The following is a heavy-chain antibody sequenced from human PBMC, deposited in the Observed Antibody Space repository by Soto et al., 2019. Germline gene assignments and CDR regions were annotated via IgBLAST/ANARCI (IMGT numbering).Heavy chain of an antibody. CDR1: GFTFSSYA. V-gene: IGHV3-30-3*01. Sequence: GGSLRLSCAASGFTFSSYAMHWVRQAPGKGLEWVAVISYDGSNKYYADSVKGRFTISRDNSKNTLYLQMNSLRAEDTAVYYCARVRHYYDSSGYYYSYWGQGTLVTVSS. J-gene: IGHJ4*02. CDR3: ARVRHYYDSSGYYYSY. CDR2: ISYDGSNK. D-gene: IGHD3-22*01.